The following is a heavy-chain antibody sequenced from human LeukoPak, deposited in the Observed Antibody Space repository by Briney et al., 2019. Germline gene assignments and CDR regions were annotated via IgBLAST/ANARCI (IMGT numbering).Heavy chain of an antibody. CDR3: AKVSRSDYGGPDY. V-gene: IGHV3-23*01. J-gene: IGHJ4*02. D-gene: IGHD4-17*01. CDR1: GFTFSSYA. Sequence: AGGSLRLSCAASGFTFSSYAMSWVRQAPGKGLEWVSAISGSGGSTYYADSVKGRFTISRDDSKNTLYLQMNSLRAEDTAVYYCAKVSRSDYGGPDYWGQGTLVTVSS. CDR2: ISGSGGST.